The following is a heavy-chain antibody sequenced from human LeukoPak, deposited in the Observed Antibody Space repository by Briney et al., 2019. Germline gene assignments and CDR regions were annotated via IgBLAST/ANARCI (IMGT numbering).Heavy chain of an antibody. D-gene: IGHD3-22*01. CDR2: IYYSGST. Sequence: SETLSLTCTVSGGSISSYYWSWIRQPPGRGLEWIGYIYYSGSTNYNPSLKSRVTISVDTSENQFSLKLSSVTAADTAVYYCARLHYYDSSGYYGYFDYWGQGTLVTVSS. CDR1: GGSISSYY. CDR3: ARLHYYDSSGYYGYFDY. J-gene: IGHJ4*02. V-gene: IGHV4-59*01.